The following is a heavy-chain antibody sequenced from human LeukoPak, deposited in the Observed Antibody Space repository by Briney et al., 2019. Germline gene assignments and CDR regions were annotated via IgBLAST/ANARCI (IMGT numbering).Heavy chain of an antibody. CDR2: IKQDGSEK. J-gene: IGHJ4*02. CDR3: ARGASSWYSTSPNFDY. D-gene: IGHD6-13*01. CDR1: GFTFSTYW. V-gene: IGHV3-7*01. Sequence: GGSLRLSCAASGFTFSTYWMSWVRQAPGKGLEWVANIKQDGSEKYYVDSVKGRFTISRDNAKNSLYLQMNSLRAEDTAVYYCARGASSWYSTSPNFDYWGQGALVAVSS.